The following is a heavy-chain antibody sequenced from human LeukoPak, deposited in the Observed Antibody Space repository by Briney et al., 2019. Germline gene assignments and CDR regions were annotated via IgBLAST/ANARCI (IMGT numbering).Heavy chain of an antibody. Sequence: SETLSLTCTVSGGSISSSSYYWGWIRQPPGKGLEWIGSIYYSGSTYYNPSLKSRVTISVDTSKNQFSLKLSSVTAADTAVYYCARSSSGWYEGTFDYWGQGTLVTVSS. D-gene: IGHD6-19*01. V-gene: IGHV4-39*01. CDR3: ARSSSGWYEGTFDY. CDR2: IYYSGST. J-gene: IGHJ4*02. CDR1: GGSISSSSYY.